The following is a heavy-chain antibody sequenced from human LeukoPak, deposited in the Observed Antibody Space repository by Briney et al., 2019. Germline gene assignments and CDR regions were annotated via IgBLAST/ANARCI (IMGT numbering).Heavy chain of an antibody. CDR1: GGSISSYY. Sequence: SETLSLTCTVSGGSISSYYWSWIRQPPGKGLEWIGYIYYSGSTYYNPSLKSRVTISVDTPKNQFSLKLSSVTAADTAVYYCARRDYYYYYMDVWGKGTTVTVSS. J-gene: IGHJ6*03. V-gene: IGHV4-59*08. CDR3: ARRDYYYYYMDV. CDR2: IYYSGST.